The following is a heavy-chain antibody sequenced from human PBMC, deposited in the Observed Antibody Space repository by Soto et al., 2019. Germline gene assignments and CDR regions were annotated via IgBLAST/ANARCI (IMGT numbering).Heavy chain of an antibody. Sequence: PGGSLRLSCAASGFTFNIAAIHWVRQASGKGLEWVGLIRNKANGYATAYAASVRGRITVSRDDSKNMAFLEINSLKTEDTAVYYCARQGVALELDLWGQGTLVTVSS. D-gene: IGHD1-7*01. V-gene: IGHV3-73*01. CDR1: GFTFNIAA. CDR2: IRNKANGYAT. J-gene: IGHJ5*02. CDR3: ARQGVALELDL.